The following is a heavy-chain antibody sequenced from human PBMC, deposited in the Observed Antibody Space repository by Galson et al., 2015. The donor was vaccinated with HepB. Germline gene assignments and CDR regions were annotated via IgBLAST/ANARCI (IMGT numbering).Heavy chain of an antibody. CDR3: ARTRYCGSTSCKGLFDY. J-gene: IGHJ4*02. D-gene: IGHD2-2*01. CDR1: GFTFSSYW. V-gene: IGHV3-74*01. Sequence: SLRLSCAASGFTFSSYWMHWVRQAPGKGLVWVSRINSDGSSTSYADSVKGRFTISRDNAKNTLYLQMNSLRAEDTAVYYCARTRYCGSTSCKGLFDYWGQGTLVTVSS. CDR2: INSDGSST.